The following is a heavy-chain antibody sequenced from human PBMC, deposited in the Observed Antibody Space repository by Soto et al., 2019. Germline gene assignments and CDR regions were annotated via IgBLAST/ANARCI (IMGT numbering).Heavy chain of an antibody. CDR3: ARWNGYGDS. V-gene: IGHV3-23*01. CDR2: FSGSSGNT. D-gene: IGHD1-1*01. J-gene: IGHJ4*02. CDR1: GFSISTYG. Sequence: PGGSLRLSCAASGFSISTYGVAWVRQAPGKGLEWVSGFSGSSGNTYYADSVKGRFTISRDNPKNTVYLQMNSLRAEDTAVYYCARWNGYGDSWGQGTLVTVSS.